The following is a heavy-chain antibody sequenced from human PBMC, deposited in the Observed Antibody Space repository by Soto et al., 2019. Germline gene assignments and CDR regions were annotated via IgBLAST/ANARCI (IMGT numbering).Heavy chain of an antibody. D-gene: IGHD1-1*01. J-gene: IGHJ4*02. CDR3: ARGRRLHRYESTDFDY. Sequence: QVQLVQSGAEVKKPGASVKVSCKASGYTFTSYGISWVRQAPGQGLEWMGWIRAYNGNTNYAQKLQGRVTMNTDTATSTAYMELRSLGSDDTAVYYCARGRRLHRYESTDFDYWGQGTLVTVSS. CDR1: GYTFTSYG. CDR2: IRAYNGNT. V-gene: IGHV1-18*01.